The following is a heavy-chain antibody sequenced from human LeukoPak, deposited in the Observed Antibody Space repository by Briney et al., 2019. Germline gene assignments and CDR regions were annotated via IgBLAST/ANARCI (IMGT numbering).Heavy chain of an antibody. CDR3: SNGIYSSSY. V-gene: IGHV3-7*01. Sequence: GGSLRLSGEAPGFTFTHYWMCWVRQAPGKGREWVANIHQDGSEQFYLDSVEGRFTISRDNAKSSLYLQMDNLRAEDTAVYYCSNGIYSSSYWGRGTLVTVSS. CDR1: GFTFTHYW. J-gene: IGHJ4*02. D-gene: IGHD6-6*01. CDR2: IHQDGSEQ.